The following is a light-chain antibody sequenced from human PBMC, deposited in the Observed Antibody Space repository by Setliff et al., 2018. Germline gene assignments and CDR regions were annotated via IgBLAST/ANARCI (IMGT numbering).Light chain of an antibody. V-gene: IGLV2-14*03. J-gene: IGLJ1*01. CDR3: ISYLYSQTLYV. Sequence: QSALTQPASVSGSPGQTIILSCTGTGGDVGGYDYISWYQLHPGKVPKLMIYDVINRPSGVSDRFSGSKSGNTASLTISGLQAEDEATYYCISYLYSQTLYVFGTGTKVTVL. CDR1: GGDVGGYDY. CDR2: DVI.